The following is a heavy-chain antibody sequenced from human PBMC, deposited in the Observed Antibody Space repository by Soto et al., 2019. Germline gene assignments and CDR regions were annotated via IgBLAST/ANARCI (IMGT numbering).Heavy chain of an antibody. J-gene: IGHJ4*02. CDR1: GFTFSSYG. CDR2: IWYDGSNK. CDR3: ARGGYYYDYSSYFDY. V-gene: IGHV3-33*01. Sequence: PGGSLRLSCAASGFTFSSYGMHWVRQAPGKGLEWVAVIWYDGSNKYYADSVKGRFTISRDNSKNTLYLQMNSLRAEDTAVYYCARGGYYYDYSSYFDYWGQGTLVTVSS. D-gene: IGHD3-22*01.